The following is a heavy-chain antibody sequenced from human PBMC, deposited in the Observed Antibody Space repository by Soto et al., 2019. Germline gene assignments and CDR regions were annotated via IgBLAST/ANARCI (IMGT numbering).Heavy chain of an antibody. J-gene: IGHJ4*02. V-gene: IGHV3-74*01. CDR1: GVTVSSDW. CDR2: IKSDGSGT. CDR3: ARGDGDHYDGNGYLCRH. Sequence: DVQLGESGGGLVQPGGSLTLSCAASGVTVSSDWMHWVRQAPGKGLVCVSRIKSDGSGTGYAGSVKGRLTILRDNARNTLYLQMNSLRAEDTAVYFCARGDGDHYDGNGYLCRHWGQGTLVSVSS. D-gene: IGHD3-22*01.